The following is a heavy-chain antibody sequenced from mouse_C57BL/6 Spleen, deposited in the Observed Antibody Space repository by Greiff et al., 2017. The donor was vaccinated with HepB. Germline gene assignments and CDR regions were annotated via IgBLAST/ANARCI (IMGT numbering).Heavy chain of an antibody. CDR1: GYSITSGYY. CDR3: AGGELGSDAMDY. CDR2: ISYDGSN. J-gene: IGHJ4*01. Sequence: EVQLVESGPGLVKPSQSLSLTCSVTGYSITSGYYWNWIRQFPGNKLEWMGYISYDGSNNYNPSLKNRISITRDTSKNQFFLKLNSVTTEDTATYYCAGGELGSDAMDYWGQGTSVTVSS. D-gene: IGHD3-1*01. V-gene: IGHV3-6*01.